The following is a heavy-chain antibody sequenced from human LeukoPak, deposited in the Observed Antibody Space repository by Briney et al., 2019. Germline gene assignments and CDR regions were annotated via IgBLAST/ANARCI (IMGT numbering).Heavy chain of an antibody. CDR2: ISIDGSEK. CDR3: ANPQSRGYDYLDY. CDR1: GFTFRNYG. V-gene: IGHV3-30*18. D-gene: IGHD5-12*01. J-gene: IGHJ4*02. Sequence: GRSLRLSCAASGFTFRNYGMHWVRQAPGKGLEWVAVISIDGSEKYYADSVKGRLTISRDNSKNTLYLQMNSLRGDDTAVYYCANPQSRGYDYLDYWGQGTLVTVSS.